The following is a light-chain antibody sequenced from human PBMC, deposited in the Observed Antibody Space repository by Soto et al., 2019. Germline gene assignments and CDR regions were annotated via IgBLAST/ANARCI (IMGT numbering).Light chain of an antibody. Sequence: EIVLTQSPCTLSLSPGEGATLSCRASQSVSSSFLAWYQQKPGQAPRLLIYGASSRATGIPDRFSGSGSGTDFTLTISRLEPEDFAVYYCQQYGSSPYTFGQGTKLEIK. J-gene: IGKJ2*01. CDR2: GAS. V-gene: IGKV3-20*01. CDR3: QQYGSSPYT. CDR1: QSVSSSF.